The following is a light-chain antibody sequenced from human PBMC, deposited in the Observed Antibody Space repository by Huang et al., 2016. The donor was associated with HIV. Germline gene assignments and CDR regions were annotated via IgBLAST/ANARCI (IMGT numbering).Light chain of an antibody. Sequence: DIQMTQSPSSLSASVGDRVIITCRASQRVSVHLNWYKQKPGKAPKLLIYATSSWQRWVASRFSGSGSGTDFTLTISSVQPEDFATYYCQESSRAPPTYAFGQGTILEIK. CDR1: QRVSVH. J-gene: IGKJ2*01. CDR3: QESSRAPPTYA. V-gene: IGKV1-39*01. CDR2: ATS.